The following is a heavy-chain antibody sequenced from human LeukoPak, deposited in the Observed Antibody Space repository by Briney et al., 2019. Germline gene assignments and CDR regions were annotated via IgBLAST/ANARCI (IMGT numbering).Heavy chain of an antibody. J-gene: IGHJ4*02. CDR1: GYTFTSYA. V-gene: IGHV1-3*01. CDR3: ARDSTYYYDSSGIARY. D-gene: IGHD3-22*01. CDR2: INAGNGNT. Sequence: GASVKVSCMASGYTFTSYAMHWVRQAPGQRLEWMGWINAGNGNTKYSQKFQGRVTITRDTSASTAYMELSSLRSEDTAVYYCARDSTYYYDSSGIARYWGQGTLVTVSS.